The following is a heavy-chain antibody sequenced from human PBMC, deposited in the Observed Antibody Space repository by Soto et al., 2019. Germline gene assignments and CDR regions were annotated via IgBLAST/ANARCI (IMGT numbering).Heavy chain of an antibody. V-gene: IGHV4-61*01. CDR1: GGSVSSESHY. CDR2: IYYTGST. J-gene: IGHJ6*02. CDR3: ARDQYDFRSGSYYYAMEV. Sequence: QVQLQESGPGLVKPSETLSLTCTVSGGSVSSESHYWIWIRQTPGKGLEWLGYIYYTGSTNYNPSLKGRVTMSVDASMDHVSLRLRSVTRADTAVYYCARDQYDFRSGSYYYAMEVWGPGTKVTVSS. D-gene: IGHD3-3*01.